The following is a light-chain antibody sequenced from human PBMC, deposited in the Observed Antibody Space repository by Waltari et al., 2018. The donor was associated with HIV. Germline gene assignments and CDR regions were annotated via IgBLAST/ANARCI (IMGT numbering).Light chain of an antibody. Sequence: EIVMTQSPATLSVSPGDRATPSCRARQSVRSNLAWYQQKPGQAPRLLIFSASTRAAGTPARFSGGGSGTEFTLTSTSLQSADFAVYYCQQYDDWPPLTFGGGTKVEI. CDR1: QSVRSN. J-gene: IGKJ4*01. V-gene: IGKV3-15*01. CDR3: QQYDDWPPLT. CDR2: SAS.